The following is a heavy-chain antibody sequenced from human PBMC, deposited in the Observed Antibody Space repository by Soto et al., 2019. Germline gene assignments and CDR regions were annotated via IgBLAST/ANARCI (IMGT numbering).Heavy chain of an antibody. Sequence: PXGTLSLTFAVSGGSVRSGWHSWGWIRQPPGKGLEWIGYIYHSGSTYYNPSLKSRVTIFVDRSKNQFFLKLSSVTAADTAVYYCPRYCRTTSCSYYYGLDVCGQRTTVTVSS. CDR1: GGSVRSGWHS. V-gene: IGHV4-30-2*01. CDR3: PRYCRTTSCSYYYGLDV. CDR2: IYHSGST. D-gene: IGHD2-2*01. J-gene: IGHJ6*02.